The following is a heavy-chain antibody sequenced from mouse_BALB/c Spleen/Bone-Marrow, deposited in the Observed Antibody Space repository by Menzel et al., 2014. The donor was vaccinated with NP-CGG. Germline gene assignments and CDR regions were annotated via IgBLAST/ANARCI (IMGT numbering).Heavy chain of an antibody. V-gene: IGHV1S81*02. CDR1: GYTFTSYY. CDR2: INPSNGGT. Sequence: QVQLKHSGAELVKPGASVKLSCKASGYTFTSYYMYWVKQRPGQGLEWIGEINPSNGGTNFNEKFKNKATLTVDKSSSTAYMQLSSLIVEVSAVYYCTRSNGNWFAYWGQGTLVTVSA. J-gene: IGHJ3*01. CDR3: TRSNGNWFAY. D-gene: IGHD2-1*01.